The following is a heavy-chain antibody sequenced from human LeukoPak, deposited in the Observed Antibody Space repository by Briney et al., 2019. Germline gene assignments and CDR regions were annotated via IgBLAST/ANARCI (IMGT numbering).Heavy chain of an antibody. CDR1: GGSISSYY. CDR2: IYYSGSN. D-gene: IGHD3-3*01. J-gene: IGHJ4*02. V-gene: IGHV4-59*01. Sequence: SETLSLTCTLSGGSISSYYWSWIRQPPGKRLEWIGHIYYSGSNNYNPSLKSRVTISVGTSKNQFSLKLRSVTAADTAVYYCASRSSIWSGYQDTLYYFDSWGQGTLVTVSS. CDR3: ASRSSIWSGYQDTLYYFDS.